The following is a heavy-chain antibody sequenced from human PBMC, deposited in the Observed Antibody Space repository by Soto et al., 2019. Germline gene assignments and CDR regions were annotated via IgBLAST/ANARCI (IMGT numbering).Heavy chain of an antibody. CDR1: GFTFSNYD. CDR3: AILPPTTVDY. CDR2: ISYDGSNR. Sequence: QVQLVESGGGVVQPGRSLRLSCAASGFTFSNYDMYWVRQAPGKGLEWVAAISYDGSNRYYADSVTGRFTISRDISKNTLYLQLNSLRLEDTAGYYCAILPPTTVDYWGQGTLVTVFS. D-gene: IGHD4-17*01. V-gene: IGHV3-30*03. J-gene: IGHJ4*02.